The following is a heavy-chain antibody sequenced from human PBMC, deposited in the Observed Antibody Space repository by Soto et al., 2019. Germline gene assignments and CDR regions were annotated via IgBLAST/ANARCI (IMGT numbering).Heavy chain of an antibody. CDR2: IYYSGST. J-gene: IGHJ4*02. CDR3: ATLGVYYYDSSGSDY. D-gene: IGHD3-22*01. CDR1: GGSISSGDYY. V-gene: IGHV4-30-4*01. Sequence: SETLSLTCTVSGGSISSGDYYWSWTRQPPGKGLEWIGYIYYSGSTYCNPSLKSRVTISVDTSKNQFSLKLSSVTAADTAVYYCATLGVYYYDSSGSDYWGQGTLVTVSS.